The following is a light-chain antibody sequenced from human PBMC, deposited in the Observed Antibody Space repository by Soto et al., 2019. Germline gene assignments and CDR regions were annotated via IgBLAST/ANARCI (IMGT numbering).Light chain of an antibody. J-gene: IGLJ1*01. CDR1: SSDVGAYNY. Sequence: QSALTQPASVSGSPAQSITISCTGTSSDVGAYNYVSWYKHHPGQAPQLMIYEVSNRPSGVSNRFSGSKSGNTASLTISGLQADDEGDYYCSSKTSSSSPFVFGTGTKVTVL. CDR3: SSKTSSSSPFV. CDR2: EVS. V-gene: IGLV2-14*01.